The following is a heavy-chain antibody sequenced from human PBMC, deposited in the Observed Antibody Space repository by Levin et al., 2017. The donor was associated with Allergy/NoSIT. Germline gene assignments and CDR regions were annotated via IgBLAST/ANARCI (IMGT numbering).Heavy chain of an antibody. Sequence: GGSLRLSCAASGFTFSSYDMHWVRQATGKGLEWVSAIGTAGDTYYPGSVKGRFTISRENAKNSLYLQMNSLRAGDTAVYYCARVSPGYSSGWYWVAFDIWGQGTMVTVSS. J-gene: IGHJ3*02. V-gene: IGHV3-13*04. CDR2: IGTAGDT. CDR1: GFTFSSYD. D-gene: IGHD6-19*01. CDR3: ARVSPGYSSGWYWVAFDI.